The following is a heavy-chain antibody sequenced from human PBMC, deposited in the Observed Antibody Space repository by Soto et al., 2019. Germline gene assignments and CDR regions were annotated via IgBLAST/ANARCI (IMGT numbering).Heavy chain of an antibody. Sequence: GASVKGSCKASCFTFSSYGISWGRQAPGQGLEWMGWISAYNGNTNYAQKLQGRVTMTTDTSTSTAYMELRSLRSDDTAVYYCASASSYYYYMDVWGKGTTVTVSS. D-gene: IGHD6-13*01. V-gene: IGHV1-18*01. CDR3: ASASSYYYYMDV. CDR2: ISAYNGNT. J-gene: IGHJ6*03. CDR1: CFTFSSYG.